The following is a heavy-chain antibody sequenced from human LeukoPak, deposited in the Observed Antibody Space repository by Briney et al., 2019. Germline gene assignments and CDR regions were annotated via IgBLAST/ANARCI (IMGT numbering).Heavy chain of an antibody. CDR1: VFTFCNAW. Sequence: PGGSLRLSCAASVFTFCNAWMSSVRQAPGKGLEWVGRIKSKTDGGTTDYAAPVKGRFTISRDDSKNTLYLQMNSLKTEDTAVYYCTTDPHYYDSSGYYLRVPFDYWGQGTLVTVSS. D-gene: IGHD3-22*01. CDR2: IKSKTDGGTT. J-gene: IGHJ4*02. CDR3: TTDPHYYDSSGYYLRVPFDY. V-gene: IGHV3-15*01.